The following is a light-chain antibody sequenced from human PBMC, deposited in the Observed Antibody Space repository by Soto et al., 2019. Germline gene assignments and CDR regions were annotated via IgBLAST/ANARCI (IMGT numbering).Light chain of an antibody. CDR2: DVN. V-gene: IGLV2-14*01. CDR3: SSYSNTSTLYV. J-gene: IGLJ1*01. Sequence: QSALTQPASVSGFPGQSITISCTGTSKDVGGHNYVSWCQKHPGKAPKLKIYDVNKRPSGVSNRFSGSKSGNTASLTISGLQAEDEAEYYCSSYSNTSTLYVFGTGTKVTVL. CDR1: SKDVGGHNY.